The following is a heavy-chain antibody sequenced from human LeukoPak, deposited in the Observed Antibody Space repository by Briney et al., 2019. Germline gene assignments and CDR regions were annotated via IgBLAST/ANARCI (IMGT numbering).Heavy chain of an antibody. V-gene: IGHV3-30*18. CDR3: AKDFSTSWASFDY. Sequence: GGSLRLSCAASGFTVSRHGMHWVRQAPGKGLEWMAFISYDGSKKYYADSVEGRFTISRDNSKTTLFLQMDSLRTEDTAVYYCAKDFSTSWASFDYWGQGTLVTVSS. D-gene: IGHD6-13*01. J-gene: IGHJ4*02. CDR2: ISYDGSKK. CDR1: GFTVSRHG.